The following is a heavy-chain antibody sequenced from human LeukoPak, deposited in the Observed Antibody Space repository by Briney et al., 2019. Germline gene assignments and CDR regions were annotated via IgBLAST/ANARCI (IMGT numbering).Heavy chain of an antibody. CDR1: GYTFNNYG. CDR2: ISAYNGDK. CDR3: ARASASPTNSNSYYFETTKKNAFDI. V-gene: IGHV1-18*01. D-gene: IGHD3-22*01. J-gene: IGHJ3*02. Sequence: ASVKVSCKPSGYTFNNYGITWVRQAPGQGLEWMGWISAYNGDKNYAQNLQGRVTMTTDTSTRTAYMELRSLSSDDTAAYYCARASASPTNSNSYYFETTKKNAFDIWGQGTMVTVSS.